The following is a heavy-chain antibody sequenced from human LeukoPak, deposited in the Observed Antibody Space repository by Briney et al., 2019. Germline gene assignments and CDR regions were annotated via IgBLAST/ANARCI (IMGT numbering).Heavy chain of an antibody. CDR3: ARGADRDGYNYDAFDI. J-gene: IGHJ3*02. CDR2: IYSGGST. D-gene: IGHD5-24*01. V-gene: IGHV3-66*01. CDR1: AFTVSNKY. Sequence: GGSLRLSCAASAFTVSNKYMTWVRQAPGKGLEWLSIIYSGGSTYYPDSVKDRFTISRDNSKNTLYLQMNRVRAEGTAVYFCARGADRDGYNYDAFDIWGQGTMVTVSS.